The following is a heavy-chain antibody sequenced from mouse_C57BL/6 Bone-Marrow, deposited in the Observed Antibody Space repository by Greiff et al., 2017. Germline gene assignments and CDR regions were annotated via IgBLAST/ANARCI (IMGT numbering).Heavy chain of an antibody. CDR1: GYTFTSYW. CDR2: IHPNSGST. Sequence: VQLQQPGAELVKPGASVKLSCKASGYTFTSYWMHWVKQRPGQGLAWIGMIHPNSGSTNYNEKFKSKATLTVDNSSSTAYMQLSSLTSEDSAVYYCATYYDGFDYWGQGTTLTVSS. CDR3: ATYYDGFDY. D-gene: IGHD1-1*01. J-gene: IGHJ2*01. V-gene: IGHV1-64*01.